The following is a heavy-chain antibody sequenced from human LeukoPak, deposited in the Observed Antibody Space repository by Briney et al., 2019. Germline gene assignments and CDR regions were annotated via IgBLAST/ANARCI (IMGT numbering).Heavy chain of an antibody. Sequence: GGSLRLSCAASGFTFSSYSMNWVRQAPGKGLEWVSSISSSSSYIYYADSVKGRFTISRDNAKNSLYLQMNILRAEETAVYYCARGGGTNYYGWGSYPYYFDYWGQGTLVTVSS. CDR1: GFTFSSYS. CDR2: ISSSSSYI. D-gene: IGHD3-10*01. V-gene: IGHV3-21*01. CDR3: ARGGGTNYYGWGSYPYYFDY. J-gene: IGHJ4*02.